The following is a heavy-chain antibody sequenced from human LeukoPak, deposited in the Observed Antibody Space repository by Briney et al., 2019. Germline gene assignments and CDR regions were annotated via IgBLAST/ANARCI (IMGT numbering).Heavy chain of an antibody. CDR2: IYYSGST. D-gene: IGHD3-10*01. CDR1: GGSISSYY. Sequence: SETLSLTCTVSGGSISSYYWSWIRQPPEKGLEWIGYIYYSGSTNYNPSLKSRVTISVDTSKNQFSLKLSSVTAADTAVYYCARVSSSGGPYYFDYWGQGTLVTVSS. J-gene: IGHJ4*02. CDR3: ARVSSSGGPYYFDY. V-gene: IGHV4-59*01.